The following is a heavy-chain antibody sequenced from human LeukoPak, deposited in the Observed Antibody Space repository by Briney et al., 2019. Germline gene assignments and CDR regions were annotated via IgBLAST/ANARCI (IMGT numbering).Heavy chain of an antibody. D-gene: IGHD6-13*01. CDR2: ISWDGGST. J-gene: IGHJ6*03. V-gene: IGHV3-43D*03. CDR1: GFTFDDYA. CDR3: AKDGYYYYYMDV. Sequence: PSGGSLRLSCAASGFTFDDYAMHWVRQAPGKGLEWVSPISWDGGSTYYADSVKGRFTISRDNSKNSLYLQMNSLRAEDTALYYCAKDGYYYYYMDVWGKGTTVTVSS.